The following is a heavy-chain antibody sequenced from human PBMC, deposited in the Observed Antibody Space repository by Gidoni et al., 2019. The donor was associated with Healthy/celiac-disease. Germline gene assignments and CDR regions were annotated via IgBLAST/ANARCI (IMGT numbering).Heavy chain of an antibody. CDR1: GGTFSSYS. CDR3: ARDELNWSDPYYYYGMDV. D-gene: IGHD3-3*01. CDR2: IIPIFGTA. Sequence: QVQLVQSGAEVKKPGSSVKVSCKASGGTFSSYSISWVRQAPGQGLEWMGGIIPIFGTANYAQKFQGRVTITADESTSTAYMELSSLRSEDTAVYYCARDELNWSDPYYYYGMDVWGQGTTVTVSS. J-gene: IGHJ6*02. V-gene: IGHV1-69*01.